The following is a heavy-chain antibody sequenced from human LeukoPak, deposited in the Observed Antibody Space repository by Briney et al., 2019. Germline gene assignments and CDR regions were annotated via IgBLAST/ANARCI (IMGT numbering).Heavy chain of an antibody. J-gene: IGHJ4*02. Sequence: PGGSLRLSCAASGFTFSSYGMHWVRQAPGKGLEWVAFIRYDGSNKYYADSVKGRFTIPRDNSKNTLYLQMNSLRAEDTAVYYCARAHYYDSNDYSGGDYWGQGTLVTVSS. CDR3: ARAHYYDSNDYSGGDY. D-gene: IGHD3-22*01. CDR2: IRYDGSNK. V-gene: IGHV3-30*02. CDR1: GFTFSSYG.